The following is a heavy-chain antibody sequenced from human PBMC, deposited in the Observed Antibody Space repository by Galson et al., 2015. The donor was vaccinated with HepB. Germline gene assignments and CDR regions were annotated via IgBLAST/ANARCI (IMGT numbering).Heavy chain of an antibody. J-gene: IGHJ4*02. V-gene: IGHV1-69*04. CDR3: AKDLNWIGQQPGQ. D-gene: IGHD1-1*01. Sequence: SCKASGGTFSSYTISWVRQAPGQGLEWMGRIIPILGIANYAQKFQGRVTITADKSTSTAYMELSSLRSEDTAVYYCAKDLNWIGQQPGQWGQGTLVTVSS. CDR1: GGTFSSYT. CDR2: IIPILGIA.